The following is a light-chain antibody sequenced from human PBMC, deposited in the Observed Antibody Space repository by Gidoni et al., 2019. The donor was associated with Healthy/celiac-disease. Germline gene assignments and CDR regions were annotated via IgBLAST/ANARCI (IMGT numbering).Light chain of an antibody. CDR1: QSVSSY. CDR3: QQRSDWPPEIT. J-gene: IGKJ5*01. CDR2: DAS. V-gene: IGKV3-11*01. Sequence: EIVLTQSPATLSLSPGERATLSCRSSQSVSSYLAWYQQKPGQDPRLLIYDASNRATGIPARFSSSGSGTDFTLTISSLEPEDFAVYYCQQRSDWPPEITFGQXTQLEIK.